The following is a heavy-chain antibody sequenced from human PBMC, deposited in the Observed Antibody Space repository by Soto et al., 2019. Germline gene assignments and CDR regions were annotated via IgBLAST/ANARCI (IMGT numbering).Heavy chain of an antibody. CDR1: GFTFKNFA. CDR2: ISYAGTNK. Sequence: PGGSLRLSCSASGFTFKNFAMHWVRQAPGKGLEWVAVISYAGTNKYYADSVKGRFTMSRDDSENTVYLQMNSLRVEDTAVYFCARDRGSGLRDFDYWGQGTLVTVS. J-gene: IGHJ4*02. CDR3: ARDRGSGLRDFDY. V-gene: IGHV3-30-3*01. D-gene: IGHD6-19*01.